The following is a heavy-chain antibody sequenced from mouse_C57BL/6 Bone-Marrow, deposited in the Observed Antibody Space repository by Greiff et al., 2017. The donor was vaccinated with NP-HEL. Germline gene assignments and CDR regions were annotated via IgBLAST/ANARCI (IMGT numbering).Heavy chain of an antibody. CDR1: GYTFTSYG. Sequence: QVHVKQSGAELARPGASVKLSCKASGYTFTSYGISWVKQRTGQGLEWIGEIYPRSGNTYYNEKFKGKATLTADKSSSTAYMELRSLTSEDSAVYFCARPRLPLYYAMDYWGQGTSVTVSS. D-gene: IGHD5-5*01. CDR2: IYPRSGNT. CDR3: ARPRLPLYYAMDY. J-gene: IGHJ4*01. V-gene: IGHV1-81*01.